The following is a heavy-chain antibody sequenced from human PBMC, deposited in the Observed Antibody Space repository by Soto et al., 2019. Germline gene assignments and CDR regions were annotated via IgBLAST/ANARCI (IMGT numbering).Heavy chain of an antibody. J-gene: IGHJ4*02. Sequence: ASETLSLTCAVSGGSISSGGYSWSWIRQPPGKGLEWIGYIYHSGSTYYNPSLKSRVTISVDTSKNQFSLKLSSVTAADTAVYYFARLRTTRYSSSWYGAFDYWGQGTLVTVSS. V-gene: IGHV4-30-2*01. CDR3: ARLRTTRYSSSWYGAFDY. CDR2: IYHSGST. CDR1: GGSISSGGYS. D-gene: IGHD6-13*01.